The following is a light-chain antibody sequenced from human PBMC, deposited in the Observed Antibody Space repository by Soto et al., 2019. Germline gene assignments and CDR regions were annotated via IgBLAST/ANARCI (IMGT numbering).Light chain of an antibody. J-gene: IGKJ1*01. V-gene: IGKV1-39*01. Sequence: DIQMTQSPSSLSASVGDRVTITCRASQSVSNYLNWYRQLPGKAPTLLIYSTSTLQSGVPSRFSGSGSGTDFTLTIRGLQPEDFETYFCQQSYSSPQTFGQGTKVDIK. CDR2: STS. CDR1: QSVSNY. CDR3: QQSYSSPQT.